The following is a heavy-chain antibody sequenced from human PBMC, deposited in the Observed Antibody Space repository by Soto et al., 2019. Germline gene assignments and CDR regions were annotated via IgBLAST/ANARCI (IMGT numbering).Heavy chain of an antibody. J-gene: IGHJ6*01. CDR2: ISTSGSVV. V-gene: IGHV3-11*01. D-gene: IGHD2-21*01. Sequence: QVQLVESGGGLVKPGGSLRLSCAASGFNFIDYYFSWIRQTPERGLEWVAFISTSGSVVTYADSVKGRFTISRDNVKNLVHLQLSGLTAQDAAIYYCVRETVAPIAGQDPSYGLDVWGQGTTVTVSS. CDR1: GFNFIDYY. CDR3: VRETVAPIAGQDPSYGLDV.